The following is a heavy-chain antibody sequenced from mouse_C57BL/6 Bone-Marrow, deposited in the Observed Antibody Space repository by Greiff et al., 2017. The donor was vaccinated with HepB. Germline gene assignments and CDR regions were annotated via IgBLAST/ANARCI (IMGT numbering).Heavy chain of an antibody. CDR1: GFTFTDYY. CDR3: ARHVLLLGYYAMDY. V-gene: IGHV7-3*01. J-gene: IGHJ4*01. D-gene: IGHD1-1*01. Sequence: EVHLVESGGGLVQPGGSLSLSCAASGFTFTDYYMSWVRQPPGKALEWLGFIRNKANGYTTEYSASVKGRFTISRDNSQSILYLQMNALSAENSATYYCARHVLLLGYYAMDYWGQGTSVTVSS. CDR2: IRNKANGYTT.